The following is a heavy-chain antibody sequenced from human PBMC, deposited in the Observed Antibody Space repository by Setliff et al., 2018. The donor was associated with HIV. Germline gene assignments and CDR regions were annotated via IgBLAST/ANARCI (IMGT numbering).Heavy chain of an antibody. V-gene: IGHV4-39*01. CDR2: FYLTEST. CDR3: VRAHGGLGGGAWFDP. CDR1: GGSISSSSYY. D-gene: IGHD2-15*01. Sequence: SETLSLTCTVSGGSISSSSYYWVWIRQPPGKGLDWIGSFYLTESTNYNPTLKSRVTISGDTSRNQISLKVTSMTASDTAVYYCVRAHGGLGGGAWFDPWGQGTLVTVSS. J-gene: IGHJ5*02.